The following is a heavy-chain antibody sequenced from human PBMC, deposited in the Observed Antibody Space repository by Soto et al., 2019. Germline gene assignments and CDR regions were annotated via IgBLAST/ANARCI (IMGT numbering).Heavy chain of an antibody. CDR2: ISYDGSNK. CDR1: GFTFSSYA. J-gene: IGHJ4*02. V-gene: IGHV3-30-3*01. CDR3: ATLHADMVRGLPGY. Sequence: GGSLRLSCAASGFTFSSYAMHWVRQAPGKGLEWVAVISYDGSNKYYADSVKGRFTISRDNSKNTLYLQMNSLRAEDTAVYYCATLHADMVRGLPGYWGQGTLVTVSS. D-gene: IGHD3-10*01.